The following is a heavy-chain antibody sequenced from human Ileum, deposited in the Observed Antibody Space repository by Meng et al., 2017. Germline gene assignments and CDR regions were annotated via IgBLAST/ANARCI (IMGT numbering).Heavy chain of an antibody. CDR2: IYYGGST. J-gene: IGHJ4*02. Sequence: QLRLQESGPGLVKPSETLSLTCSVSSGSFTNNNYYWVWIRRPPGKGLEWIGSIYYGGSTYYNPSLKSRVTISVDTSTNQFSLKLISVTAADTAVYYCASSTSGPELNYWGQGTLVTVSS. V-gene: IGHV4-39*01. D-gene: IGHD2/OR15-2a*01. CDR3: ASSTSGPELNY. CDR1: SGSFTNNNYY.